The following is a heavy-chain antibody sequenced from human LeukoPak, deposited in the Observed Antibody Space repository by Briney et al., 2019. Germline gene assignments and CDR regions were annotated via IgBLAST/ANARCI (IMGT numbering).Heavy chain of an antibody. CDR3: ARDRIQLWSHDY. V-gene: IGHV3-74*03. Sequence: GGSLRLSCAASGFTFSLAWMHWVRQAPGKGLMWVSVIKSDGNGMYADSVEGRFTISRDNAKNSLYLQMNGLRAEDTAVYYCARDRIQLWSHDYWGQGTLVTVSS. J-gene: IGHJ4*02. CDR2: IKSDGNGM. D-gene: IGHD5-18*01. CDR1: GFTFSLAW.